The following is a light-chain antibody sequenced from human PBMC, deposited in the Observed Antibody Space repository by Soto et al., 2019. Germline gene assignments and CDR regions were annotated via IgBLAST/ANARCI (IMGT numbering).Light chain of an antibody. J-gene: IGKJ2*01. CDR2: DVS. Sequence: EIVLTQSPGTLSLSPGERATLSCRASQSVRSSFFAWYQQKPGQAPRLLIYDVSVRATGIPDRFSGSGSGTDFTLTINILEPEDFAVYYCQQYENSVMYTFGQGTKVDIK. V-gene: IGKV3-20*01. CDR3: QQYENSVMYT. CDR1: QSVRSSF.